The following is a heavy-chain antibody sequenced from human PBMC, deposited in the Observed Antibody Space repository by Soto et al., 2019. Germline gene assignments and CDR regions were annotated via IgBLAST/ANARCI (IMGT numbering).Heavy chain of an antibody. CDR1: GGTFSSYA. CDR3: ARGGKGYDFWSGYYTPRDYGMDV. CDR2: IIPIFGTA. V-gene: IGHV1-69*06. J-gene: IGHJ6*02. Sequence: SVKVSCKASGGTFSSYAISWVRQAPGQGLEWMGGIIPIFGTANYAQKFQGRVTITADKSTSTAYMELSSLRSEDTAVYYCARGGKGYDFWSGYYTPRDYGMDVWGQGTTVTVSS. D-gene: IGHD3-3*01.